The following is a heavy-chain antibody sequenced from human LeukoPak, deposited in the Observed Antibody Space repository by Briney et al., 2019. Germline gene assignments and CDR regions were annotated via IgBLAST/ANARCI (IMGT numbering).Heavy chain of an antibody. CDR1: GFTFSSFW. D-gene: IGHD3-3*01. CDR2: ISSDGSTT. V-gene: IGHV3-74*01. CDR3: AKGRYDFWSGYYPFDP. J-gene: IGHJ5*02. Sequence: GGSLRLSCAASGFTFSSFWMYWVRQGPGKGLVWVSRISSDGSTTTYADSVKGRFTISRDNSKNTLYLQMNSLRAEDTAVYYCAKGRYDFWSGYYPFDPWGQGTLVTVSS.